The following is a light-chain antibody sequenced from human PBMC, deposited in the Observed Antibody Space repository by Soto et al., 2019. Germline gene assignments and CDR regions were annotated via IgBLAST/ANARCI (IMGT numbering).Light chain of an antibody. Sequence: EIQLTQSPSSLSASVGETLTIACRASQGITTYLNWYQQKPGMAPKLLIYVATNVQDGVPSRFSGRGSGTDFTLTISSLQPEDFATYYCQQTYNSPITFGGGTKVEIK. CDR3: QQTYNSPIT. J-gene: IGKJ4*01. CDR1: QGITTY. CDR2: VAT. V-gene: IGKV1-39*01.